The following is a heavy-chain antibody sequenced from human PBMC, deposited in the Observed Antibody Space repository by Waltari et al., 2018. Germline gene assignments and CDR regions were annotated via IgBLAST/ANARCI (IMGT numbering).Heavy chain of an antibody. CDR2: INPSGGST. J-gene: IGHJ4*02. Sequence: QVQLVQSGAEVKKPGASVKVSCKASGYTFTSYYMHWVRQAPGQGLEWMGIINPSGGSTSYGQKFQGRVTMTRDTSTSTVYMELSSLRSEDTAVYYCARRDYSTKGFDYWGQGTLVTVSS. V-gene: IGHV1-46*01. CDR1: GYTFTSYY. D-gene: IGHD4-4*01. CDR3: ARRDYSTKGFDY.